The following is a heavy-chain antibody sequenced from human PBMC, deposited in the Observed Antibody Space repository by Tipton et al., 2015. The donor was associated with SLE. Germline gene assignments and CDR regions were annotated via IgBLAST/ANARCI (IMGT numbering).Heavy chain of an antibody. Sequence: SLRLSCAASGFTFSSYAMSWVRQAPGKGLEWVSAISGSGGSTYYADSVKGRFTISRGNSKNTLYLQMNSLRAEDTAVYYCARERLGALTAFDIWGQGTMVTVSS. CDR3: ARERLGALTAFDI. CDR2: ISGSGGST. J-gene: IGHJ3*02. CDR1: GFTFSSYA. D-gene: IGHD3-16*01. V-gene: IGHV3-23*01.